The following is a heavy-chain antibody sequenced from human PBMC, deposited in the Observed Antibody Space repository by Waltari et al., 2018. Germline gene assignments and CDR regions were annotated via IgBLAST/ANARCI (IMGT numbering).Heavy chain of an antibody. CDR1: GYTFTGYY. CDR3: ARAQQREYYFDY. J-gene: IGHJ4*02. Sequence: QVQLVQSGAEVKKPGASVKVSCKASGYTFTGYYMHWVRQAPGQGLEWMGRINPSSGGTNYAQKFQGRVTMTRDTTISTAYMELSRLRSDDTAVYYCARAQQREYYFDYWGQGTLVTVSS. D-gene: IGHD6-13*01. V-gene: IGHV1-2*06. CDR2: INPSSGGT.